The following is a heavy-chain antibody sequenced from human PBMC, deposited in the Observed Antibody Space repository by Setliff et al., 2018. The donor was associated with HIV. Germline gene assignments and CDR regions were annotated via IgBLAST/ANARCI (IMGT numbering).Heavy chain of an antibody. J-gene: IGHJ5*02. V-gene: IGHV1-18*01. D-gene: IGHD3-22*01. CDR1: GYTFVDVG. CDR3: ARDGEYYYDSSGPVFDP. CDR2: IGAYNGDT. Sequence: VKVSCKASGYTFVDVGITWVRQAPGQGLEWMGWIGAYNGDTKYAQKFQDRVTMTIDTSASTAYMELRSLTSDDTAMYYCARDGEYYYDSSGPVFDPWGQGTLVTVSS.